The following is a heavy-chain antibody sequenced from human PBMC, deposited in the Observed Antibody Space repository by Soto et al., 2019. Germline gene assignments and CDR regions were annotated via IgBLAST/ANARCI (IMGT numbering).Heavy chain of an antibody. CDR1: GFTFSDYY. D-gene: IGHD3-9*01. CDR2: ISSSGSTI. J-gene: IGHJ4*02. Sequence: QVQLVESGGGLVKPGGSLRLSCAASGFTFSDYYMSCIRQAPGKGLEWVSYISSSGSTIYYADAVKGRFTITSDKAKNSLYLQMNSLRAEDTDLYYWSGATDFDWLFAPLNWGQGTLVTVSS. V-gene: IGHV3-11*01. CDR3: SGATDFDWLFAPLN.